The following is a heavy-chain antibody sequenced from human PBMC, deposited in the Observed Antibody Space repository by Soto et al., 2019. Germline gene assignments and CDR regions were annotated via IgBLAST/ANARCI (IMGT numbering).Heavy chain of an antibody. Sequence: QITLKESGPTLVKPTQTLTLTCTFSGFSLSTTGVGVGWIRQPPGKALEWLALIYWDDDKRYNPSLNSRLTITKDTSKKQVVITMTYMDPVDTATYYCVQSRCGGDCLQSYSSHSYYGLDVWGQGTTVTVSS. CDR3: VQSRCGGDCLQSYSSHSYYGLDV. D-gene: IGHD2-21*01. V-gene: IGHV2-5*02. J-gene: IGHJ6*02. CDR2: IYWDDDK. CDR1: GFSLSTTGVG.